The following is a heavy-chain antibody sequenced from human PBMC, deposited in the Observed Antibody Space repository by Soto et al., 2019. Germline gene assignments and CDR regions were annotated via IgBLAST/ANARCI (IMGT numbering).Heavy chain of an antibody. CDR1: GFTFSSYG. D-gene: IGHD1-26*01. CDR3: AKDRRVVGQRFDY. J-gene: IGHJ4*02. Sequence: PGGSLRLSCAASGFTFSSYGMHWVRQAPGKGLKWVAGISYDGRNIHYEGSVKGRFTISRDDSKNTLYLQMNSLRGEDTAVYYCAKDRRVVGQRFDYCGQGALVTVSS. V-gene: IGHV3-30*18. CDR2: ISYDGRNI.